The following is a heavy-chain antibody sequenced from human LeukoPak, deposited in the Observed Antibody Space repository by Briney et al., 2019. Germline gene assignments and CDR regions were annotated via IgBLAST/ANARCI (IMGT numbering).Heavy chain of an antibody. CDR2: MSSNGRII. Sequence: GGSLRLSCGASGFIFSDYYMCWIRQAPGKGLEWISYMSSNGRIIYYADSVKGRFTISRDNAKNLLYLQMNSLRADDTAVYYCARVGYSSGWRAPDFDYWGQGTLVTVSS. CDR1: GFIFSDYY. J-gene: IGHJ4*02. CDR3: ARVGYSSGWRAPDFDY. D-gene: IGHD6-19*01. V-gene: IGHV3-11*04.